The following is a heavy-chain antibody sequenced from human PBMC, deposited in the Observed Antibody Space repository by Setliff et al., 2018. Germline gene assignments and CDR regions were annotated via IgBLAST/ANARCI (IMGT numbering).Heavy chain of an antibody. D-gene: IGHD3-22*01. CDR2: INPSSGRT. CDR1: GYTFTSHY. Sequence: ASVKVSCKASGYTFTSHYMHWVRQAPGLGLEWMGTINPSSGRTSCAQKFQGRVTMTRDTSTSTVYMDMSSLRSEDTAVHYCARDVFPYHYEGAFDIWGQGTMVTVS. J-gene: IGHJ3*02. V-gene: IGHV1-46*01. CDR3: ARDVFPYHYEGAFDI.